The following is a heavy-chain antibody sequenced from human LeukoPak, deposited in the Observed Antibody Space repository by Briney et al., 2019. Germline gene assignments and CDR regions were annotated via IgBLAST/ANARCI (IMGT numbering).Heavy chain of an antibody. CDR3: ARDVSSGWYRFSF. Sequence: PGGSLRLSCAASGFTFSNYDMSWVRQAPGKGLEWVSAISGSGGSTYYADSVKGRFTISRDNSRNTLYLQMNSLRAEDRAVYYCARDVSSGWYRFSFWGQGTLVTVSS. CDR2: ISGSGGST. V-gene: IGHV3-23*01. CDR1: GFTFSNYD. D-gene: IGHD6-19*01. J-gene: IGHJ4*02.